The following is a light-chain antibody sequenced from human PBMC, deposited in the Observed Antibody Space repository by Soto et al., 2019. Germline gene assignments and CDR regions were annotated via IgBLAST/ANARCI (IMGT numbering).Light chain of an antibody. V-gene: IGLV2-11*01. CDR2: DVS. CDR1: SSDVGGYNY. Sequence: QSALTQPRSVSGSPGQSVTISCTGTSSDVGGYNYVSWYQQHPGKAPKLMIYDVSKRPSGVPDRFPGSKSGNTASLTISGLQADDEADYYCCSYAGSYTYVFGPGTQLTVL. J-gene: IGLJ7*01. CDR3: CSYAGSYTYV.